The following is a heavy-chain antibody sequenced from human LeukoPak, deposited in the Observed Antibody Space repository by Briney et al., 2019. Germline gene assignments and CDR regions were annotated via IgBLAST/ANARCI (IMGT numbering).Heavy chain of an antibody. D-gene: IGHD1-14*01. CDR2: ISGSGGST. Sequence: GGSLRLSCAASGFTFSSYAMSWVRQAPGKGPEWVSAISGSGGSTYYADSVKGRFTISRDNSKNTLYLQMNSLRAEDTAVYYCAKPNRGAYYYYMDVWGKGTTVTVSS. J-gene: IGHJ6*03. V-gene: IGHV3-23*01. CDR1: GFTFSSYA. CDR3: AKPNRGAYYYYMDV.